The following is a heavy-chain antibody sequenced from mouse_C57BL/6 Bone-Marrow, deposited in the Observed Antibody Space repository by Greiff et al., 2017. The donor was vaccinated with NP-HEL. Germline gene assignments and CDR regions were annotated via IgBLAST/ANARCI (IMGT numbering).Heavy chain of an antibody. CDR2: IYPRSGNT. V-gene: IGHV1-81*01. CDR1: GYTFTSYG. D-gene: IGHD3-1*01. J-gene: IGHJ3*01. CDR3: ARSGRGPFAY. Sequence: LQESGAELARPGASVKLSCKASGYTFTSYGISWVKQRTGQGLEWIGEIYPRSGNTYYNEKFKGKATLTADKSSSTAYMELRSLTSEDSAVYFCARSGRGPFAYWGQGTLVTVSA.